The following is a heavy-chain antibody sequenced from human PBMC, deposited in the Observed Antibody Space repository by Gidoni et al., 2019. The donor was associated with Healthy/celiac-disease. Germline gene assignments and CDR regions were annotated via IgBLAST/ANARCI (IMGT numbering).Heavy chain of an antibody. D-gene: IGHD3-16*02. CDR1: GFTFSSYS. Sequence: EVQLVESGGGLVKPGGSLRLSCAASGFTFSSYSMNWVRQAPGKGLEWVSSISSSSSYIYYADSVKGRFTISRDNAKNSLYLQMNSLRAEDTAVYYCARDLKPPRLGELSGPLGYWGQGTLVTVSS. V-gene: IGHV3-21*01. CDR2: ISSSSSYI. J-gene: IGHJ4*02. CDR3: ARDLKPPRLGELSGPLGY.